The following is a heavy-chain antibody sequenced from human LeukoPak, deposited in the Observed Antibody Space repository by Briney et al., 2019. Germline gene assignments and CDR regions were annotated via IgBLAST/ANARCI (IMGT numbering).Heavy chain of an antibody. V-gene: IGHV4-30-2*01. Sequence: SETLSLTCTVSGGSISSGGYYWSWIRQPPGKGLEWIGYIYHSGSTYYNPSLKSRVTISVDRSKNQFSLKLSSVTAADTAVYYCARGPGPAAIRYYFDYWGQGTLVTVSS. J-gene: IGHJ4*02. CDR3: ARGPGPAAIRYYFDY. D-gene: IGHD2-2*02. CDR1: GGSISSGGYY. CDR2: IYHSGST.